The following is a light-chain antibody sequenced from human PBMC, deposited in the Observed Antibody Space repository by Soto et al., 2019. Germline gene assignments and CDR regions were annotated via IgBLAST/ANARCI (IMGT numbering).Light chain of an antibody. CDR1: SSNIGSNT. J-gene: IGLJ2*01. CDR2: STN. Sequence: QSVLTQPPSASGTPGQRVTISCSGSSSNIGSNTVNWYQQLPGSAPKLLMYSTNQRPSGVPDRFSGSKSGTSASLAISGLHSEDEADYYCAAWDGSLNVVLFGGGTKLTVL. CDR3: AAWDGSLNVVL. V-gene: IGLV1-44*01.